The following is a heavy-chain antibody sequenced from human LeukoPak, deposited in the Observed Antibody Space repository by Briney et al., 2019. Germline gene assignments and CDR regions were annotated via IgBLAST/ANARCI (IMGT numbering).Heavy chain of an antibody. CDR2: ITGSGGAT. D-gene: IGHD3-3*01. V-gene: IGHV3-23*01. J-gene: IGHJ4*02. Sequence: PGGSLRLSCVASGFTFRSYAMSWVRQAPGKGLKWVSGITGSGGATYYADSVKGRFPISRDNSKNTLYLQVDTRRAEDTDVCYFAKPLYDLWITYSFDYWGQGTLVTVS. CDR1: GFTFRSYA. CDR3: AKPLYDLWITYSFDY.